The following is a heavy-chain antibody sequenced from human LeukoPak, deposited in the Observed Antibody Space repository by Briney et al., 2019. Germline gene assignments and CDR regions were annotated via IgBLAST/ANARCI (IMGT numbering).Heavy chain of an antibody. V-gene: IGHV3-30*18. CDR3: AKGGSGWYLRDY. CDR1: GFTFSSYG. CDR2: ISYDGSNK. Sequence: GGSLRLSCAASGFTFSSYGMHWVRQAPGRGLEWVALISYDGSNKYYADSVKGRFTISRDNSKNTLYLQMNSLRAEDTAVYYCAKGGSGWYLRDYWGQGTLVTVSS. D-gene: IGHD6-19*01. J-gene: IGHJ4*02.